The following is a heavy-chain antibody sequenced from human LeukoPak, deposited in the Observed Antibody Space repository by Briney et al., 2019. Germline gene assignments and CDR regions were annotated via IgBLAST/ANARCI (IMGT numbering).Heavy chain of an antibody. D-gene: IGHD5-18*01. CDR3: ARVEVKMGDTAMDAFGI. CDR2: ISGSGGST. CDR1: GFTFSSYG. Sequence: GGTLRLSCAASGFTFSSYGMSWVRQAPGKGLEWVSAISGSGGSTYYADSVKGRFTISRDNSKNTLYLQMNSLRAEDTAVYYCARVEVKMGDTAMDAFGIWGQGTMVTVSS. J-gene: IGHJ3*02. V-gene: IGHV3-23*01.